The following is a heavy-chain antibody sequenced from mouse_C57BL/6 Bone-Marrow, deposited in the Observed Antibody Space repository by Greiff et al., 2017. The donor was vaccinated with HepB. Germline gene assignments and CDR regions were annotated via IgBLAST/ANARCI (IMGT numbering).Heavy chain of an antibody. V-gene: IGHV1-53*01. CDR3: ARGGYGSSAAWVAY. D-gene: IGHD1-1*01. CDR2: INPSNGGT. J-gene: IGHJ3*01. Sequence: QLQLQQPGTELVKPGASVKLSCKASGYTFTSYWMHWVKQRPGQGLEWIGNINPSNGGTNYNEKFKSKATLTVDKSSSTAYMQLSSLTSEDSAVYLCARGGYGSSAAWVAYWGQGTLVTVSA. CDR1: GYTFTSYW.